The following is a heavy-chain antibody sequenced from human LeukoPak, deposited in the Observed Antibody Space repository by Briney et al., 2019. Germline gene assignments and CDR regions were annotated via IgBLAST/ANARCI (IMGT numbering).Heavy chain of an antibody. CDR3: ASQTTPLWFGKWEPRDY. CDR2: IYYSGST. J-gene: IGHJ4*02. D-gene: IGHD3-10*01. V-gene: IGHV4-39*01. Sequence: SETLSLTCTVSGGSISGSSYYWGWIRQPPGKGLEWIGSIYYSGSTYYNPSLKSRVTISVDTSKNQFSLKLSSVTAADTAVYYCASQTTPLWFGKWEPRDYWGQGTLVTVSS. CDR1: GGSISGSSYY.